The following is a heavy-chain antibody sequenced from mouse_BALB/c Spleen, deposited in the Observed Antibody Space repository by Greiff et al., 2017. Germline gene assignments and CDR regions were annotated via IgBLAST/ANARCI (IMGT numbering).Heavy chain of an antibody. Sequence: QVQLQQPGAELVKPGASVKMSCKASGYTFTSYWMHWVKQRPGQGLEWIGVIDPSDSYTSYNQKFKGKATLTVDTSSSTAYMQLSSLTSEDSAVYYCTRERGSSFAYRGQGTLVTVSA. V-gene: IGHV1S127*01. CDR3: TRERGSSFAY. CDR1: GYTFTSYW. J-gene: IGHJ3*01. D-gene: IGHD1-1*01. CDR2: IDPSDSYT.